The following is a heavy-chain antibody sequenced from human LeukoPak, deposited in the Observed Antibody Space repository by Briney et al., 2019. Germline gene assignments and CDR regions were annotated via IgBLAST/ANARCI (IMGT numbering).Heavy chain of an antibody. D-gene: IGHD3-10*01. CDR1: GFTFSSYG. CDR3: ARAWLTGGSYYAMDV. V-gene: IGHV3-30*03. J-gene: IGHJ6*02. Sequence: GALRLSCAASGFTFSSYGIHWVRQAPGKGLEWVAVISYDGSNKYYADSVKGRFTISRDNSKNTLYLQMNSLRAEDTAVYYCARAWLTGGSYYAMDVWGQGTTVTVSS. CDR2: ISYDGSNK.